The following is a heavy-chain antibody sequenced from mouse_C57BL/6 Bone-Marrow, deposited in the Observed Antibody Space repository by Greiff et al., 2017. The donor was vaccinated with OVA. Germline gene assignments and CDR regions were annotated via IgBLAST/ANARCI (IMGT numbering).Heavy chain of an antibody. V-gene: IGHV1-81*01. D-gene: IGHD2-4*01. Sequence: VQLQQSGAELARPGASVKLSCKASGYTFTSYGISWVKQRTGQGLEWIGEIYPRSGNTYYNEKFKGKATLTADKSSSTAYMELRSLTSEDSAVYFGARGGDYDGVPYARDYWGQGTSVTVSA. CDR2: IYPRSGNT. CDR3: ARGGDYDGVPYARDY. J-gene: IGHJ4*01. CDR1: GYTFTSYG.